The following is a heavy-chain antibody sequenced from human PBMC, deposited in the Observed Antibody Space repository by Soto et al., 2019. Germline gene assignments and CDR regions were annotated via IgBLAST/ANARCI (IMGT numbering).Heavy chain of an antibody. V-gene: IGHV1-18*04. Sequence: QVQLVQSGPEVKKPGASVRVSCMTSGYAFTSYGVNWVRQVPGQGLEWMGWIAPHSGRTTYLPKFQGRVTIPADPSTNTAYMELTSLSSDDTGIYFCARAATGSYHSAYWGQGTVVTVSA. J-gene: IGHJ4*02. CDR1: GYAFTSYG. D-gene: IGHD3-10*01. CDR3: ARAATGSYHSAY. CDR2: IAPHSGRT.